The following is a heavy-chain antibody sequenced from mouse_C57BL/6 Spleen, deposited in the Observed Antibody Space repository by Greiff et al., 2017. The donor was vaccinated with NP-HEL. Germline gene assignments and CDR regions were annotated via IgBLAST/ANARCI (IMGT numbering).Heavy chain of an antibody. Sequence: EVMLVESGEGLVKPGGSLKLSCAASGFTFSSYAMSWVRQTPEKRLEWVAYISSGGDYIYYADTVKGRFTISRDNARNTLYLQMSSLKSEDTAMYYCTREGILRRFMDYWGQGTSVTVSS. D-gene: IGHD1-1*01. J-gene: IGHJ4*01. CDR1: GFTFSSYA. CDR3: TREGILRRFMDY. CDR2: ISSGGDYI. V-gene: IGHV5-9-1*02.